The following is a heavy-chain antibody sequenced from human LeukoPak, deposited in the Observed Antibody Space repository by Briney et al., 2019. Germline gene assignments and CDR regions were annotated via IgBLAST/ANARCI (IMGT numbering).Heavy chain of an antibody. CDR2: IYTSGST. D-gene: IGHD3-22*01. CDR3: ARESKSYDGSGFYHDS. J-gene: IGHJ4*02. V-gene: IGHV4-4*07. CDR1: GDSIRNYF. Sequence: SETLSLTCTVSGDSIRNYFWSWIRQPAGKGVEWVGRIYTSGSTGYNPSLKSRVTLSVDTSKNQFSLKLWSVTAADTAVYYCARESKSYDGSGFYHDSWGQGTLVTVSS.